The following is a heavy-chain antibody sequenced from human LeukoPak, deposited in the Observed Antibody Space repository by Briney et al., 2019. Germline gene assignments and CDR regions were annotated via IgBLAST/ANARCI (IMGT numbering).Heavy chain of an antibody. V-gene: IGHV4-4*02. CDR3: AGSQRVRGVGDWFDP. CDR2: IYHSGST. J-gene: IGHJ5*02. Sequence: PSGTLSLTCAVSGGSISSSNWWSWVRQPPGKGLEWIGEIYHSGSTNYNPSLKSRVTISVDKSKNQFSLKLSSVTAADTAVYYCAGSQRVRGVGDWFDPWGQGTLVTVSS. CDR1: GGSISSSNW. D-gene: IGHD3-10*01.